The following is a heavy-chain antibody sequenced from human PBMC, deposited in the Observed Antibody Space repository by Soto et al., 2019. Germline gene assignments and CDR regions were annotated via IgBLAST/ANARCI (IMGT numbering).Heavy chain of an antibody. CDR2: INHSGGT. J-gene: IGHJ4*02. Sequence: SETLSLTCAVYGGSFSGYYWSWIRQPPGKGLEWIGEINHSGGTNYNPSLKSRVTISVDTSKNQFSLKLSSVTAADTAVYYCARVSYYDSSGYSHIDYWGQGTLVTVSS. CDR1: GGSFSGYY. CDR3: ARVSYYDSSGYSHIDY. D-gene: IGHD3-22*01. V-gene: IGHV4-34*01.